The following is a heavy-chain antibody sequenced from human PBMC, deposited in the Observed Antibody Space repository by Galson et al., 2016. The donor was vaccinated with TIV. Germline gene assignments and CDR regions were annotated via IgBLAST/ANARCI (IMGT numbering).Heavy chain of an antibody. V-gene: IGHV3-21*06. CDR2: ISSSSEYI. Sequence: SLRLSCAASGITFNTYTLTWVRQAPGKGLEWVSSISSSSEYIYYADSVKGRFTISRDNAKNSLYLQMNSLRAEDTAVYFYARVSSALSATNDYWGQGTLVTVSS. J-gene: IGHJ4*02. CDR1: GITFNTYT. CDR3: ARVSSALSATNDY. D-gene: IGHD1-26*01.